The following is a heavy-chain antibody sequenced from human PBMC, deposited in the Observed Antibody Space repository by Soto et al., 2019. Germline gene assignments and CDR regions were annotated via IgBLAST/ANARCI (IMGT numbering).Heavy chain of an antibody. J-gene: IGHJ4*02. Sequence: ASVKVSCKASGYTFTSYGISWVRQAPGQGLEWMGWISAYNGDTNYAQKLQGRVTMTTDTSTSTAYMELRSLRSDDTAVYYCAIDLAPITMVRGVITYYFDYWGQGTLVTVSS. CDR3: AIDLAPITMVRGVITYYFDY. CDR2: ISAYNGDT. CDR1: GYTFTSYG. V-gene: IGHV1-18*01. D-gene: IGHD3-10*01.